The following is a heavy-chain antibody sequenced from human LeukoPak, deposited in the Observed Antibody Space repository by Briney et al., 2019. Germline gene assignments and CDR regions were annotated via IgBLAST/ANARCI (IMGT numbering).Heavy chain of an antibody. CDR3: AKAGHIVVGPDY. CDR2: ISSSSSDI. V-gene: IGHV3-21*01. Sequence: GGSLRLSCAASGFTFSSYSMNWVRQAPGKGLEWVSSISSSSSDIYYADSVKGRFTISRDNAKNSLYLQMSSLRAEDTAVYYCAKAGHIVVGPDYWGQGTLVTVSS. D-gene: IGHD2-21*01. J-gene: IGHJ4*02. CDR1: GFTFSSYS.